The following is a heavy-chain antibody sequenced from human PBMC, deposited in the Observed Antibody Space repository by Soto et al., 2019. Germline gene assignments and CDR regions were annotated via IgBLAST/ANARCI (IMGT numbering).Heavy chain of an antibody. CDR2: IYYSGST. Sequence: SETLFLTCTVSGGSISSYYWSWIRQPPGKGLEWIGYIYYSGSTNYNPSLKSRVTISVDTSKNQFSLKLSSVTAADTAVYYCARSSGYDSGGLYWGQGTLVTVS. CDR1: GGSISSYY. J-gene: IGHJ4*02. CDR3: ARSSGYDSGGLY. V-gene: IGHV4-59*01. D-gene: IGHD5-12*01.